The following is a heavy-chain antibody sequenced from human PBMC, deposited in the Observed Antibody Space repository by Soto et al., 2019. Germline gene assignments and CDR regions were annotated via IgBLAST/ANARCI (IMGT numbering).Heavy chain of an antibody. CDR2: IIPIFGKA. D-gene: IGHD1-20*01. J-gene: IGHJ6*02. V-gene: IGHV1-69*12. CDR1: GGTFSSYA. CDR3: ARGITGTVSSYYGMDV. Sequence: QVQLVQSGAEVKKPGSSVKVSCKASGGTFSSYAISWVRQAPGQGLELMGGIIPIFGKANDGQKCQGRVTITADESTSTAYMELSTLRPEDTAVYYCARGITGTVSSYYGMDVWGQGTTVTVSS.